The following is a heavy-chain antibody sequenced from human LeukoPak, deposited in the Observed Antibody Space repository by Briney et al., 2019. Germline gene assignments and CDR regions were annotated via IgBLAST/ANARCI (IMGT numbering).Heavy chain of an antibody. J-gene: IGHJ4*02. Sequence: TGGSLRLSCAASGFTFNDYWMSWVRQAPGKGLEWVADIKQDGNDQKYVDSVKGRFTISRDNTKNSLYRQMNSLRAEDTAVYYCARPALVGEIFEFWGQGTLVTVSS. CDR1: GFTFNDYW. D-gene: IGHD1-26*01. CDR3: ARPALVGEIFEF. V-gene: IGHV3-7*01. CDR2: IKQDGNDQ.